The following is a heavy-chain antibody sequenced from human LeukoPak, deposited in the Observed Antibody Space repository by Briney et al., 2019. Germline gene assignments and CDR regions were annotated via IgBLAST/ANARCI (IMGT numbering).Heavy chain of an antibody. D-gene: IGHD1-1*01. V-gene: IGHV4-30-4*01. CDR1: GGSISSGDYY. Sequence: PSGTLSLTCTVSGGSISSGDYYWSWIRQPPGKGLEWIGYIYYSGSTYYNPSLKSRVTISVDTSKNQFSLKLSSVTAADTAVYYCARERRSGTHVPFDYWGQGTLVTVSS. CDR3: ARERRSGTHVPFDY. CDR2: IYYSGST. J-gene: IGHJ4*02.